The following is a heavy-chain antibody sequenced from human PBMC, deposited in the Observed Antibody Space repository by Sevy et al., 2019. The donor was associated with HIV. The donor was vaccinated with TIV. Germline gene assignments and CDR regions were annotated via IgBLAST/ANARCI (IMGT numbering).Heavy chain of an antibody. D-gene: IGHD4-4*01. J-gene: IGHJ4*02. CDR1: GGSISSSNYY. CDR3: ARALGSTTVTLFSY. Sequence: SETLSLTCIVSGGSISSSNYYWGWIRQPPGKGLEWIGSINYGGGTYYNPSLRSRVTISVVRSKNQLSLNLNSVTAADTALYYCARALGSTTVTLFSYWGQGILVTVSS. CDR2: INYGGGT. V-gene: IGHV4-39*01.